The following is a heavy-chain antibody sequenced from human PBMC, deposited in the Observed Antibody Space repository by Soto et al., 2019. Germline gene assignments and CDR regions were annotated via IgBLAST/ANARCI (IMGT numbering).Heavy chain of an antibody. V-gene: IGHV3-30*04. Sequence: QVQLVQSGGGVVQPGGSLRLSCEASESTVNNFAMHWVRQAPGKGLEWLAVIGFDGGNKYYADSVKDRFITSRDKSRNTLYLQMDSLRAEDTALYYCAKDATVYGVYKFDSWGQGTQVIVSS. CDR1: ESTVNNFA. J-gene: IGHJ4*02. D-gene: IGHD4-17*01. CDR2: IGFDGGNK. CDR3: AKDATVYGVYKFDS.